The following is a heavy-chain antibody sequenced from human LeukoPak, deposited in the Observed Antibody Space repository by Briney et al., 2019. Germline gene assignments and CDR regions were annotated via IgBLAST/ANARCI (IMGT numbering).Heavy chain of an antibody. J-gene: IGHJ4*02. V-gene: IGHV3-53*01. Sequence: GGSLRLSCAASGFNVSNTYMSWVRQAPGKGLEWLSIIYAGGNTYYAASVKGRFTISRDNSKNTVYLQMSNLRVEDTAVYYCARKRNSYFDYWGQGTLVTVSS. CDR1: GFNVSNTY. D-gene: IGHD1-14*01. CDR2: IYAGGNT. CDR3: ARKRNSYFDY.